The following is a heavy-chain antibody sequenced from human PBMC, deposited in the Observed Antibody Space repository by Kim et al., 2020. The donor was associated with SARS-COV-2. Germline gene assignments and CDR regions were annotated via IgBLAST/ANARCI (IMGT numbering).Heavy chain of an antibody. V-gene: IGHV4-34*01. Sequence: SETLSLTCAVYGGSFSGYYWSWIRQPPGKGLEWIVEINHSGSTNYNPSLKSRVTISVDTSKNQFSLKLSSVTAADTAVYYCARRDSSTGIDPWGQGTLVTVSS. CDR3: ARRDSSTGIDP. J-gene: IGHJ5*02. D-gene: IGHD6-19*01. CDR1: GGSFSGYY. CDR2: INHSGST.